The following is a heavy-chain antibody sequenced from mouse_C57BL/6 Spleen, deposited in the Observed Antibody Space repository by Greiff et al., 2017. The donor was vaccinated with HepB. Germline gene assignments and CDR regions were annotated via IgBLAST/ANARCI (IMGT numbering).Heavy chain of an antibody. CDR1: GYTFTDYN. Sequence: VQLKQSGPELVKPGASVKIPCKASGYTFTDYNMDWVKQSHGKSLEWIGDINPNNGGTIYNQKFKGKATLTVDKSSSTAYMELRSLTSEDTAVYYCARSGYDGLPWYFDVWGTGTTVTVSS. CDR3: ARSGYDGLPWYFDV. V-gene: IGHV1-18*01. CDR2: INPNNGGT. D-gene: IGHD2-2*01. J-gene: IGHJ1*03.